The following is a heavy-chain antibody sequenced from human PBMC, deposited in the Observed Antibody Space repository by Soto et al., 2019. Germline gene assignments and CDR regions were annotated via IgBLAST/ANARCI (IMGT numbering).Heavy chain of an antibody. D-gene: IGHD3-16*01. CDR3: ASDVALIWGNYGIEG. V-gene: IGHV3-53*01. CDR2: IYRAGKI. J-gene: IGHJ6*02. CDR1: GFTVRRNY. Sequence: EVQLVASGGGLIQPGGSLRLSCAASGFTVRRNYMTWVRRAPGKGLEWVSVIYRAGKIYYADSVKGRFTSSNNNSQNTWIRQLNSRSAEDTDVYYFASDVALIWGNYGIEGLGQGTTATVSS.